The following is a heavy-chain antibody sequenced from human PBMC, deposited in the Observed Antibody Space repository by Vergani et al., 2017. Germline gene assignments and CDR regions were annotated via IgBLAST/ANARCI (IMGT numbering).Heavy chain of an antibody. J-gene: IGHJ6*03. CDR3: ARVGIXARPGYYYYYYIDV. V-gene: IGHV3-33*01. CDR1: GFTFSSYG. Sequence: QVQLVESGGGVVQPGRSLRLSCAASGFTFSSYGMHWVRQAPGKGLEWVAVIWYDGSNKYYADSVKGRFTISRDNSKNTLYLQMNSLRAEDTAVYYCARVGIXARPGYYYYYYIDVWGKGTTVTVSS. CDR2: IWYDGSNK. D-gene: IGHD6-6*01.